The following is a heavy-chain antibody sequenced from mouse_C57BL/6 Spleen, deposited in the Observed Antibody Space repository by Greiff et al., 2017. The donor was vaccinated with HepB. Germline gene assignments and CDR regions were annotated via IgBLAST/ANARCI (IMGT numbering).Heavy chain of an antibody. D-gene: IGHD1-1*01. J-gene: IGHJ2*01. CDR1: GYTFTDYN. CDR3: ARRIYYYGSSDY. V-gene: IGHV1-22*01. CDR2: INPNNGGS. Sequence: DVQLQESGPELVKPGASVKMSCKASGYTFTDYNMHWVKQSHGKSLEWIGYINPNNGGSSYNQKFKGKATLTVNKSSSTAYMELRSLTSEDSAVYYCARRIYYYGSSDYWGQGTTLTVSS.